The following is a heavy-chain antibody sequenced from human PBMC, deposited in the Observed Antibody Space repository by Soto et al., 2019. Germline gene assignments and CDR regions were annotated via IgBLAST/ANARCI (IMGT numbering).Heavy chain of an antibody. CDR1: GGSFSGYY. Sequence: XETLSLTCAVYGGSFSGYYWSWIRQPPGKGLEWIGEINHSGSTNYNPSLKSRVTISVDTSKNQFSLKLSSVTAADTAVYYCARGGPGTQPGYWFDPWGQGTLVTVSS. CDR3: ARGGPGTQPGYWFDP. V-gene: IGHV4-34*01. D-gene: IGHD1-1*01. J-gene: IGHJ5*02. CDR2: INHSGST.